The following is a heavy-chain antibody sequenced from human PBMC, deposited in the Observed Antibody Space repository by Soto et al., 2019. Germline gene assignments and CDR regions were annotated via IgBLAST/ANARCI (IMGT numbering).Heavy chain of an antibody. CDR1: GYTFTSYD. CDR3: ARGHLDSSSWYWPKNNDAFDI. D-gene: IGHD6-13*01. Sequence: ASVKVSCKASGYTFTSYDINWVRQATGQGLEWMGWMNPSSGNTGYAQKFQGRVTMTRNTSISTAYMELSSLRSEDTAVYYCARGHLDSSSWYWPKNNDAFDIWGQGTMVTVSS. CDR2: MNPSSGNT. V-gene: IGHV1-8*01. J-gene: IGHJ3*02.